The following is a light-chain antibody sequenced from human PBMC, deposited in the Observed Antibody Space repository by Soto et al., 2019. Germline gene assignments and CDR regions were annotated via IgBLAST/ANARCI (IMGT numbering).Light chain of an antibody. CDR3: CSYAGNYKYV. CDR2: DVN. V-gene: IGLV2-11*01. J-gene: IGLJ1*01. CDR1: SSNVGAYNF. Sequence: HSALRHPHSVSWAPGQAVTISCTGTSSNVGAYNFASWYQQRPGTAPRLIIYDVNKRPSGVPDRFSGSKSGNTASLTISGLQAEDEADYYCCSYAGNYKYVFGSGTKVTVL.